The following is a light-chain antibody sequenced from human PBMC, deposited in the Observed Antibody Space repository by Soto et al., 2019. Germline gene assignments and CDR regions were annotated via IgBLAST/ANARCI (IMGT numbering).Light chain of an antibody. CDR1: QGISNY. Sequence: DIQMTQSPSSLSASVGDRITITCRASQGISNYLAWYQQKPGKVPKLLIYAASTLQSGFPSRFSGSGSGTDFNLTISSLQPEDVATYYCQRYNSAPRTFGQGTKVEIK. CDR2: AAS. V-gene: IGKV1-27*01. J-gene: IGKJ1*01. CDR3: QRYNSAPRT.